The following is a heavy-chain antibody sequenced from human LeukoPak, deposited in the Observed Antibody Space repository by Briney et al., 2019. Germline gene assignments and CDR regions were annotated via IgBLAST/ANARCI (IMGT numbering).Heavy chain of an antibody. CDR3: AKGYCSSTSCYTALGDY. CDR2: ISWNSGSI. J-gene: IGHJ4*02. D-gene: IGHD2-2*02. CDR1: GFTFDDYA. Sequence: PGGSLRLSCAASGFTFDDYAMHWVRQAPGKGLEWVSGISWNSGSIGYADSVKGRFTVSRDNSKNTLYLQMNSLRAEDTAVYYCAKGYCSSTSCYTALGDYWGQGTLVTVSS. V-gene: IGHV3-9*01.